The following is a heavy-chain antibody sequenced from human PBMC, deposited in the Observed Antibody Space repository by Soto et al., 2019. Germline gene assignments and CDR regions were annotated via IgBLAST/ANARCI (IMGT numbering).Heavy chain of an antibody. J-gene: IGHJ3*02. CDR2: IDPSDSYT. V-gene: IGHV5-10-1*01. Sequence: PGESLKISCKGSGYSFTIYWISWVRQMPGKGLEWMGRIDPSDSYTNYSPSFQGHVTISADKSISTAYLQWSSLKASDTAMYYCARHGGYYDSSGYDAFDIWGQGTMVTVSS. D-gene: IGHD3-22*01. CDR1: GYSFTIYW. CDR3: ARHGGYYDSSGYDAFDI.